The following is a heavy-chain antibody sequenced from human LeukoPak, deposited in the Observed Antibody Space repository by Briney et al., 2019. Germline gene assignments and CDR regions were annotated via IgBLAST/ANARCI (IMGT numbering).Heavy chain of an antibody. J-gene: IGHJ4*02. Sequence: SVKVSCKASGGTFSSYAISWVRQAPGQGLEWMGGIIPIFGTANYAQKFQGRVTITADKSTSTAYMELSSLRSEDTAMYYCARGYSYGPTRNPFDYWGQGTLVTVSS. CDR1: GGTFSSYA. D-gene: IGHD5-18*01. CDR3: ARGYSYGPTRNPFDY. V-gene: IGHV1-69*06. CDR2: IIPIFGTA.